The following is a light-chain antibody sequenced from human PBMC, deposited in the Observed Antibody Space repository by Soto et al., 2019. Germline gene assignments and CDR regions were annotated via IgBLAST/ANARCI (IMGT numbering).Light chain of an antibody. Sequence: QSALTQPASVSGSPGQSITISCTGTRGDVGIYNYVSWYQQHPGKAPKLMIYEVSTRPSGVSNRFSGSKSGDTACLTISGLQLEDEADDYCTSFTTSATWVFGGGTKLTVL. J-gene: IGLJ3*02. V-gene: IGLV2-14*01. CDR2: EVS. CDR1: RGDVGIYNY. CDR3: TSFTTSATWV.